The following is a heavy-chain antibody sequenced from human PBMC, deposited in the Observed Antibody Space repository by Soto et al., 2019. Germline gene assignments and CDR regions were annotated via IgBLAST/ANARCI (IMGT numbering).Heavy chain of an antibody. D-gene: IGHD1-7*01. CDR1: GGTFSSYA. CDR3: ARITNWNYALDAFDI. J-gene: IGHJ3*02. Sequence: ASVKVSCKASGGTFSSYAISWVRQAPGQGLEWMGGIIPIFGTANYAQKFQGRVTITADESTSTAYMELSSLRSEDTAVYYCARITNWNYALDAFDIWGQGTMVTVSS. V-gene: IGHV1-69*13. CDR2: IIPIFGTA.